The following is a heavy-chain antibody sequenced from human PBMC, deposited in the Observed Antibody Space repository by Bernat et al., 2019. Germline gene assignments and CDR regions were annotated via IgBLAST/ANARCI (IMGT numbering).Heavy chain of an antibody. V-gene: IGHV3-23*01. CDR3: AKVLTTNGAAPTYFFDS. CDR2: ISGSAGNT. CDR1: GFTFNNYA. Sequence: EVQLLESGGGLVQPGGSLRLSCAASGFTFNNYAMNWVRQAPGKGLEWVSSISGSAGNTYYADSVNGRFTIPRDNSKYTLYLQLNSLRAEDTAVYYCAKVLTTNGAAPTYFFDSWGQGTLVTVSS. D-gene: IGHD4-11*01. J-gene: IGHJ4*02.